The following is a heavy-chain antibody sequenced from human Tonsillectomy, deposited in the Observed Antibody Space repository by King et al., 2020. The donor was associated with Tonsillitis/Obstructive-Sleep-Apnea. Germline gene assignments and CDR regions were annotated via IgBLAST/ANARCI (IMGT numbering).Heavy chain of an antibody. Sequence: VQLQESGPGLVKPSETLSLTCTVSGGSISSYYWSWIRQPPGKGLEWIGYIYYSESTNYNPSLKSRVTISVDTSKNQFSLKLSSVTAADTAVYYCARASYYYGSSGYFYYDYYGMDVWGQGTTVTVSS. CDR2: IYYSEST. D-gene: IGHD3-22*01. CDR3: ARASYYYGSSGYFYYDYYGMDV. V-gene: IGHV4-59*08. CDR1: GGSISSYY. J-gene: IGHJ6*02.